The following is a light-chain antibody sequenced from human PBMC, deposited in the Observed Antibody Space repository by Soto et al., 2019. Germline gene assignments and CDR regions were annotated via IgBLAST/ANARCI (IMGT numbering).Light chain of an antibody. CDR3: QQYNNWPPWT. CDR1: QRVSSN. Sequence: EIVMTQSPATLSVSPGERATLSCRAGQRVSSNLACYQQKPGQAPRLLIYGASTRATGIPARFSGSGSGTEFTLTISSLQSEDFAVYYCQQYNNWPPWTFGQGTKVEIK. V-gene: IGKV3-15*01. J-gene: IGKJ1*01. CDR2: GAS.